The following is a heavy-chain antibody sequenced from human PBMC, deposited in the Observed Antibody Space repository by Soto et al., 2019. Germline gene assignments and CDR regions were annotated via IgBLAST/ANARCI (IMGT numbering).Heavy chain of an antibody. Sequence: ASVKVSCKASGYTFTSYDINWVRQATGQGLEWMGWMNPNSGNTGYAQKFQGRVTMTRNTSISTAYMELSSLRSEDTAVYYCARVEKWEVPFDDYWGQGALVTVSS. V-gene: IGHV1-8*01. D-gene: IGHD1-26*01. CDR2: MNPNSGNT. CDR1: GYTFTSYD. J-gene: IGHJ4*02. CDR3: ARVEKWEVPFDDY.